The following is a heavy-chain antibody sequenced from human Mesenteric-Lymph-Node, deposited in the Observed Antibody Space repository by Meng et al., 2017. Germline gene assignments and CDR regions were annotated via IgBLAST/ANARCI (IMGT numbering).Heavy chain of an antibody. D-gene: IGHD4-17*01. CDR1: GGTFSSYA. CDR3: ARDVGYGEYYFDY. V-gene: IGHV1-69*06. J-gene: IGHJ4*02. CDR2: IIPIFGTA. Sequence: SVKVSCKASGGTFSSYAISWVRQAPGQGLEWMGGIIPIFGTANYAQKFQGRVTITADISTSTAYMDLSSLRSEDTAMYYCARDVGYGEYYFDYWGQGTLVTVSS.